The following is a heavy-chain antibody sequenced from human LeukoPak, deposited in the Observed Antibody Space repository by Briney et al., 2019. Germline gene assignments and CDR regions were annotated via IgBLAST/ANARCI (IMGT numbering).Heavy chain of an antibody. Sequence: PGGSLRLSCAASGFTFSRYWMHWVRQAPGKGLVWVSRINTDGSSASYADSVKGRFTISRDNAKNTLYLQMSSLRGEDTAVYYCARVFYYSDNSGDFPWGQGTLVTVSS. CDR1: GFTFSRYW. J-gene: IGHJ5*02. D-gene: IGHD3-22*01. CDR3: ARVFYYSDNSGDFP. CDR2: INTDGSSA. V-gene: IGHV3-74*01.